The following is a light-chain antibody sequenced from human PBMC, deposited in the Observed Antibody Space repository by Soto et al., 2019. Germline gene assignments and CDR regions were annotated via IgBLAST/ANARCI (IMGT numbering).Light chain of an antibody. Sequence: ELVMTQSPDTLSVSPGERATLLCRASQSVRNNLAWYQQKPGQAPRLLIYGVSTRATGVPARFSGSGSGTDFTLTISRLVPEDFAVYYCQQYGDSPWTFGQGTKVDIK. J-gene: IGKJ1*01. CDR2: GVS. CDR3: QQYGDSPWT. V-gene: IGKV3-15*01. CDR1: QSVRNN.